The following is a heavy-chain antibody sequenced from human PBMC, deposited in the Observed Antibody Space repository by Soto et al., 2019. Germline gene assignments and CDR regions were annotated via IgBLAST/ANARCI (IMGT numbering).Heavy chain of an antibody. CDR1: GASVRSYH. D-gene: IGHD1-1*01. CDR3: AKDRSTMRWFDP. V-gene: IGHV4-4*07. J-gene: IGHJ5*02. Sequence: KPSETLSLTCGVSGASVRSYHWSWIRQAAGKGLEWIGRIQMSGTTNYNPSLKTRVTMSLDKSKNEVSLRMTSVTAADTAVYFCAKDRSTMRWFDPWGQG. CDR2: IQMSGTT.